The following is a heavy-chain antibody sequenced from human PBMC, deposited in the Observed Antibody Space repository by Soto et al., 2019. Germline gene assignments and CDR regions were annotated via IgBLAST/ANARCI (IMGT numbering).Heavy chain of an antibody. J-gene: IGHJ4*02. Sequence: EVQLLESGGGLVQPGGSLRLSCAASGFTFSSYAMSWVRQAPGKGLEWVSAISGSGGSTYYADSVKGRFTISRDNSKNTLYLQMNSLRAEDTAVYYCAQDRRDGYNAWDYWGQGTLVTVSS. CDR1: GFTFSSYA. CDR2: ISGSGGST. CDR3: AQDRRDGYNAWDY. V-gene: IGHV3-23*01. D-gene: IGHD5-12*01.